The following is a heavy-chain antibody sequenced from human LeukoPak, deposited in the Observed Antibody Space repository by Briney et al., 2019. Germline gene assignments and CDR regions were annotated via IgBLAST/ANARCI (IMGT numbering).Heavy chain of an antibody. CDR2: IKSKTDGGTT. CDR1: GFTFSNAW. Sequence: GGSLRLSCAASGFTFSNAWMSWVRQAPGKGLEWVGRIKSKTDGGTTDYAAPVKGRFTISRDDSKNTPYLQMNSLKTEDTAVYYCTTAVPGHWYFDLWGRGTLVTVSS. V-gene: IGHV3-15*01. J-gene: IGHJ2*01. CDR3: TTAVPGHWYFDL.